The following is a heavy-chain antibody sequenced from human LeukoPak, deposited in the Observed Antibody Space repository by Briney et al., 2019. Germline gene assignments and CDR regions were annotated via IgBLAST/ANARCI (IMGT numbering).Heavy chain of an antibody. Sequence: GGSLRLSCAASGFTFSSYGMHWVRQAPGKGLEWVAVIWYDGSNKYYADSVKGRFTISRDNSKNTLYLQMNSLRAEDTAVYYCAKDLLGSYYPWYWGQGTLVTVSS. CDR3: AKDLLGSYYPWY. J-gene: IGHJ4*02. CDR1: GFTFSSYG. D-gene: IGHD1-26*01. CDR2: IWYDGSNK. V-gene: IGHV3-30*02.